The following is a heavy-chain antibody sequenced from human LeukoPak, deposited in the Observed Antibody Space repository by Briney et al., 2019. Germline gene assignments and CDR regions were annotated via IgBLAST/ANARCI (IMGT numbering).Heavy chain of an antibody. Sequence: GASVKVSCKASGYTFTSYGISWVRQAPGQGLEWMGWISAYNGNTNYAQKLQGRVTMTTDTSTSTAYMELSSLRSEDTAVYYCARLYSYGYRYYYYYGMDVWGQGTTVTVSS. J-gene: IGHJ6*02. CDR2: ISAYNGNT. V-gene: IGHV1-18*01. CDR1: GYTFTSYG. D-gene: IGHD5-18*01. CDR3: ARLYSYGYRYYYYYGMDV.